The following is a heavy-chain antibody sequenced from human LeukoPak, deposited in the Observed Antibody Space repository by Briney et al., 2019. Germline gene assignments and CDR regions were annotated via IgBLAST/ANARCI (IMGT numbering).Heavy chain of an antibody. V-gene: IGHV1-2*04. D-gene: IGHD3-16*01. CDR1: GYTFTGYY. Sequence: ASVKVSCKASGYTFTGYYMHWVRQAPGQGLEWMGWINPNSGGTNYAQEFQGWVTMTRDTSISTAYMELSRLRSDDTAVYYCAREGGHYYYGMDVWGKGTTVTVSS. CDR3: AREGGHYYYGMDV. CDR2: INPNSGGT. J-gene: IGHJ6*04.